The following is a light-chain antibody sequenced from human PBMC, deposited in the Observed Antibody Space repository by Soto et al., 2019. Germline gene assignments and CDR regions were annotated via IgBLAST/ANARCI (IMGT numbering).Light chain of an antibody. J-gene: IGLJ1*01. Sequence: QAVVTQEPSLTVSPGGTVTLTYGSSTGAVTSGHYTYWFQQKPGQAPRTLIYDTSNRHSWTPARFSGSLLGGRAALTLSGAQPEDEAEYYCLLSDSAEKVFGTGTKVTVL. CDR1: TGAVTSGHY. V-gene: IGLV7-46*01. CDR2: DTS. CDR3: LLSDSAEKV.